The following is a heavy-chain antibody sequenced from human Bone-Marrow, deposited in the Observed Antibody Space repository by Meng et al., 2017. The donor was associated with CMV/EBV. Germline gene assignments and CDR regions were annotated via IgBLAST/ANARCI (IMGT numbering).Heavy chain of an antibody. CDR3: ASTAGGYYDFWSGWFDP. J-gene: IGHJ5*02. CDR2: IYSSGST. Sequence: SETLSLTCTVSGGSISSYYWSWIRQPPGKGPEWIGYIYSSGSTNYNPSLKSRVTISVDTSKNQFSLKVSSVTAADTAVYYCASTAGGYYDFWSGWFDPWGQGTLVTVSS. D-gene: IGHD3-3*01. V-gene: IGHV4-59*01. CDR1: GGSISSYY.